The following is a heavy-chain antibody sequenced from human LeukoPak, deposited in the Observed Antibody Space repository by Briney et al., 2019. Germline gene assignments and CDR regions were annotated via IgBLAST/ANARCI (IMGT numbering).Heavy chain of an antibody. CDR3: ARETAVAGRGVDY. CDR2: MYIGGTS. J-gene: IGHJ4*01. D-gene: IGHD6-19*01. Sequence: KTSETLSLTCSVSGGSFSNFFWSWIRQPAGKGLEWIGRMYIGGTSNYNPSLKSRVNMSLDTSKNHFSLNLTSVTAADTAVYYCARETAVAGRGVDYWGHGTLVTVSS. CDR1: GGSFSNFF. V-gene: IGHV4-4*07.